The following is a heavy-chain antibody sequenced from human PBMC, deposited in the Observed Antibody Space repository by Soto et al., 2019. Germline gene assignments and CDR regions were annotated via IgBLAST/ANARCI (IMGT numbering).Heavy chain of an antibody. CDR1: GYTFTRYG. CDR3: AKDFVYDSSGYLPYFDY. D-gene: IGHD3-22*01. Sequence: ASVKVSCKASGYTFTRYGISWVRQAPGQGLEWMGWISGYNGDTNYAREFQGRVSMTIDTSTTTAYMELRSLTSDDTAVYYCAKDFVYDSSGYLPYFDYWGQGTLVTVSS. CDR2: ISGYNGDT. V-gene: IGHV1-18*01. J-gene: IGHJ4*02.